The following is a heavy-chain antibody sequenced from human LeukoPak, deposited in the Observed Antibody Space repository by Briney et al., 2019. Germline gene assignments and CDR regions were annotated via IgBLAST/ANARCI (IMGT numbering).Heavy chain of an antibody. J-gene: IGHJ3*02. V-gene: IGHV4-4*02. Sequence: SETLSLTCAVSGGSISSSNWWSWVRPPPGKGLEWIGEIYHSGSTNYNPPLNTRFPISVDKSKNQFSLKLSSVTAADTAVYYCARVISIAVAGTEVGAFDIWGQGTMVTVSS. D-gene: IGHD6-19*01. CDR3: ARVISIAVAGTEVGAFDI. CDR1: GGSISSSNW. CDR2: IYHSGST.